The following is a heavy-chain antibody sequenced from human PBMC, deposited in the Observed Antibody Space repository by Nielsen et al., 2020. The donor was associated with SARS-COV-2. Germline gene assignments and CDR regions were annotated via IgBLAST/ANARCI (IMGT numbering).Heavy chain of an antibody. V-gene: IGHV3-48*02. D-gene: IGHD1-26*01. CDR2: ISSSSSTI. CDR3: ARDVLGSSGSYGSWFDP. Sequence: GESLKISCAASGFTFSSYSMNWVRQAPGKGLEWVSYISSSSSTIYYADSVKGRFTISRDNAKNSLYLQMNSLRDEDTAVYYCARDVLGSSGSYGSWFDPWGQGTLVTVSS. J-gene: IGHJ5*02. CDR1: GFTFSSYS.